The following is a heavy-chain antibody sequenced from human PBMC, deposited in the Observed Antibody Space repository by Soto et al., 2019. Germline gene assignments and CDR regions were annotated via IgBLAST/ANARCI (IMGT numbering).Heavy chain of an antibody. CDR1: GFTFSNAW. V-gene: IGHV3-15*01. Sequence: GGSLRLSCAASGFTFSNAWMSWVRQAPGKGLEWVGRIKSKTDGGTTDYAAPVKGRFTISRDDSKNTLYLQMNSLKAEDTAVYYCPTGSFGSGYYTLGAFDIWGKGTRFTV. CDR3: PTGSFGSGYYTLGAFDI. CDR2: IKSKTDGGTT. J-gene: IGHJ3*02. D-gene: IGHD3-3*01.